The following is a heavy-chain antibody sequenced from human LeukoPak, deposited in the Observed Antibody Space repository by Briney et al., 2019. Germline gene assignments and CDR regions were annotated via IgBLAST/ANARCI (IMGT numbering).Heavy chain of an antibody. J-gene: IGHJ4*02. Sequence: SVKVSCKASGGTFCSYAISWVRQAPGQGLEWMGGIIPIFGTTNYAQKFQGRVTITADESTSTAYMELSSLRSEDTAVYYCARDAQGWDGYNDTSGYWGQGTLVAVSS. CDR1: GGTFCSYA. CDR3: ARDAQGWDGYNDTSGY. V-gene: IGHV1-69*13. D-gene: IGHD5-24*01. CDR2: IIPIFGTT.